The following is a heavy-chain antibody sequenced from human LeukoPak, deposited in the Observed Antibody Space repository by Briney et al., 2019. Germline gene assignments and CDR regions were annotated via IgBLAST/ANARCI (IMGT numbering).Heavy chain of an antibody. J-gene: IGHJ5*02. D-gene: IGHD3-10*01. Sequence: GGSLRLSCAASGFTFSSYAMSWVRQAPGKGLEWASAISGSGGSTYYADSVKGQFTISRDNSKNTLYLQMYSLRAEDTAVYYCAKVGSRMVRGVINWFDPWGQGTLVTVSS. CDR1: GFTFSSYA. V-gene: IGHV3-23*01. CDR3: AKVGSRMVRGVINWFDP. CDR2: ISGSGGST.